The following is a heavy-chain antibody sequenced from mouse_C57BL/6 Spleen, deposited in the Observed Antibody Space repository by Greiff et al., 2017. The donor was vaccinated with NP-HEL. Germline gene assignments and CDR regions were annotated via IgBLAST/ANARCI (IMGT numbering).Heavy chain of an antibody. CDR1: GYTFTSYW. CDR3: ARRTSITTVVAKDAMDY. D-gene: IGHD1-1*01. J-gene: IGHJ4*01. CDR2: IDPSDSYT. Sequence: QVQLQQPGAELVKPGASVKLSCKASGYTFTSYWMQWVKQRPGQGLEWIGEIDPSDSYTNYNQKFKGKATLTVDTSSSTAYMQLSSLTSEDSAVYYCARRTSITTVVAKDAMDYWGQGTSVTVSS. V-gene: IGHV1-50*01.